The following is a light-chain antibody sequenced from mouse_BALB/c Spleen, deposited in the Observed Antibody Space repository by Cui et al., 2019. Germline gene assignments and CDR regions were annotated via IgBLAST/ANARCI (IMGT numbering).Light chain of an antibody. CDR2: AAT. CDR3: QQLYITPFT. Sequence: DIKMIQSPAYQYASVGETVTITCLANQTIGTWLAWYQQKPWKSPQLLFYAATSLADGVPSRFSGSGSGTKFSFKISSLQAEDFVSYYCQQLYITPFTFGSGTKLEIK. CDR1: QTIGTW. V-gene: IGKV12-98*01. J-gene: IGKJ4*01.